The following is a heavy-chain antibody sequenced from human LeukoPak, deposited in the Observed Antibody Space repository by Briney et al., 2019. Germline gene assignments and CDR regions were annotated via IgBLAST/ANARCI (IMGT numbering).Heavy chain of an antibody. Sequence: GGSLRLSCAASGFTFSSYAMSWVRQAPGKGLEWVSAISGSGGSTYYADSVKGRFTISRDNSKNTLYLQMNSLRAEDTAVYYCAKDLVSPYYYYMDVWGKGTTVTVSS. V-gene: IGHV3-23*01. CDR2: ISGSGGST. D-gene: IGHD6-6*01. CDR3: AKDLVSPYYYYMDV. CDR1: GFTFSSYA. J-gene: IGHJ6*03.